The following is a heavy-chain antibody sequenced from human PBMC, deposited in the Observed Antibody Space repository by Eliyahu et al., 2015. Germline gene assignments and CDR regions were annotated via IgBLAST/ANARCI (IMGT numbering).Heavy chain of an antibody. CDR2: VYSSGST. J-gene: IGHJ4*02. Sequence: QLQLQESGPGLVKPSETLSLTCXXXGGSISSSSYYXGWSGQPPGKGXEWSGGVYSSGSTYYNPSLKSRVTISVDTSKNQFSLKLSSVTAADTAVYYCARDPSSRGIYQLLLREVYFDYWGQGTLVTVSS. CDR1: GGSISSSSYY. V-gene: IGHV4-39*02. D-gene: IGHD2-2*01. CDR3: ARDPSSRGIYQLLLREVYFDY.